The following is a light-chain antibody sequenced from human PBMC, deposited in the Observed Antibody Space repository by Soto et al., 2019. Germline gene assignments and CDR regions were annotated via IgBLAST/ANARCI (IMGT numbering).Light chain of an antibody. CDR3: QTWGTGIQV. V-gene: IGLV4-69*02. Sequence: QTVVTQSPSASASLGASVKLTCTLSSGHSSYAIAWHQQQPEKGPRYLMKLNSDGSHSKGDGIPDRFSGSSSGAERYLTISSLQSEDEADYYCQTWGTGIQVFGGGTQLTGL. CDR2: LNSDGSH. CDR1: SGHSSYA. J-gene: IGLJ3*02.